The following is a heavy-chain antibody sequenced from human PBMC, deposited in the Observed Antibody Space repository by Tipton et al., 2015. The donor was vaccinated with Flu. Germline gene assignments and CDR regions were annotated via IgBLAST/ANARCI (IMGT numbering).Heavy chain of an antibody. Sequence: TLSLTCAVYGGSFSGYFWTWIRQPPERGLEWIGEINHDGSPNYNPSLKSRVSMSVDTSKNQFSLKLRSVTAADTAVYYCARGFSYWGQGSLVTVSS. V-gene: IGHV4-34*01. CDR3: ARGFSY. J-gene: IGHJ4*02. CDR2: INHDGSP. CDR1: GGSFSGYF.